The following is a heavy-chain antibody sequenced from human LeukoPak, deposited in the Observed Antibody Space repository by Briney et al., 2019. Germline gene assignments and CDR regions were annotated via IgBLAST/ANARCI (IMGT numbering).Heavy chain of an antibody. CDR2: ISAYNGNT. V-gene: IGHV1-18*04. CDR3: ARGGYCTNGVCPGRAFDI. Sequence: GASVKVSCKASGYTFTEYYMHWVRQAPGQGLEWMGWISAYNGNTNYAQKLQGRVTMTTDTSTSTAYMELRNLRSEDTAVYYCARGGYCTNGVCPGRAFDIWGQGTMVTVSS. J-gene: IGHJ3*02. CDR1: GYTFTEYY. D-gene: IGHD2-8*01.